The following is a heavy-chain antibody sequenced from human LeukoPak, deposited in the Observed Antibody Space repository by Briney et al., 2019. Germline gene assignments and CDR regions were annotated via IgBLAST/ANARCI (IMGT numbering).Heavy chain of an antibody. CDR2: IYYSGST. CDR1: GGSIRSGDYS. CDR3: ARDHTETSSLNFRNYYGMDI. Sequence: PSETLSLTCTVFGGSIRSGDYSWNWIRQHPGKGLEWIGYIYYSGSTYYNPSLTSRVTMSVDTSKNQFSLKLSSVTAADTAIYYCARDHTETSSLNFRNYYGMDIWGQGTTVIVSS. J-gene: IGHJ6*02. V-gene: IGHV4-31*03. D-gene: IGHD4-4*01.